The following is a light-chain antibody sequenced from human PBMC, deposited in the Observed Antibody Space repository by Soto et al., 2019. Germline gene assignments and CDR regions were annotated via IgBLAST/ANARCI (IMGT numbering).Light chain of an antibody. J-gene: IGKJ5*01. Sequence: EIVFTQSPVTLSLSPGERATLSCRASQSVSNNYLAWYQQKPGQAPRLLIYGASNRATGIPDRFSGSGSGTDFTLTISSLEPEDSAVYYCQQRHMWPITFGQGTRLEIK. CDR1: QSVSNNY. V-gene: IGKV3D-20*02. CDR3: QQRHMWPIT. CDR2: GAS.